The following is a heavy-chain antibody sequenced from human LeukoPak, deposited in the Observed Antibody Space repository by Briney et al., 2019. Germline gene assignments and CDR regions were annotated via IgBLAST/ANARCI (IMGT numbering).Heavy chain of an antibody. D-gene: IGHD1-26*01. Sequence: ASVKVSCKASGYSFTSYGISWVRQAPGQGLEWMGWISAYNGNTNYAQKLQGRVTMTTDTSTSTAYMELRSPRSDDTAVYYCARDSPYSGSYYPFDNWGQGTLVTVSS. CDR3: ARDSPYSGSYYPFDN. J-gene: IGHJ4*02. CDR1: GYSFTSYG. CDR2: ISAYNGNT. V-gene: IGHV1-18*01.